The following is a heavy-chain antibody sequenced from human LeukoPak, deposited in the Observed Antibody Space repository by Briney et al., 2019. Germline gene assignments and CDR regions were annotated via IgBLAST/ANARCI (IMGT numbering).Heavy chain of an antibody. CDR3: ARDLGRGNTPFDY. D-gene: IGHD3-16*01. CDR1: GFTFSSFG. V-gene: IGHV3-33*01. CDR2: IWDDGSKK. J-gene: IGHJ4*02. Sequence: GGSLRLSCAASGFTFSSFGMHWVRQAPVRGLEWVAVIWDDGSKKYYADSVKARFTISRGNTKNTVYLQMDSLRAEDTALYYCARDLGRGNTPFDYWGQGTLVTVSS.